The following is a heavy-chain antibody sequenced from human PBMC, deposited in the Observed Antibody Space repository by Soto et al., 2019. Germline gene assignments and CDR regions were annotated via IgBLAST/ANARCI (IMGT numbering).Heavy chain of an antibody. CDR2: TGATGRTT. Sequence: LRLSCAASGFTFNIYAMTWVRQAPGKGLEWVSTTGATGRTTYYSDSVKGRFTVSRDNSKDTLDLQMSNLRAEDTAVYYCATVHNTSRSFDYWGQGTLVTVSS. V-gene: IGHV3-23*01. J-gene: IGHJ4*02. D-gene: IGHD1-20*01. CDR1: GFTFNIYA. CDR3: ATVHNTSRSFDY.